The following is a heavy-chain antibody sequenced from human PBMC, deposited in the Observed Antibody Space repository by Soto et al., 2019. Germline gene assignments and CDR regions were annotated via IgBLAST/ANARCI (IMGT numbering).Heavy chain of an antibody. CDR1: RYIFTAYF. CDR2: INPNNGAT. CDR3: ARDRRFLEWLLGPPDNWFDP. V-gene: IGHV1-2*02. J-gene: IGHJ5*02. Sequence: ASVKVSCKAPRYIFTAYFMHWVRQAPGQGLEWMGWINPNNGATHYGLSFQGRVTMTRDTSISTAYMELSRLRSDDTAVYYCARDRRFLEWLLGPPDNWFDPWGQGTLVTVSS. D-gene: IGHD3-3*01.